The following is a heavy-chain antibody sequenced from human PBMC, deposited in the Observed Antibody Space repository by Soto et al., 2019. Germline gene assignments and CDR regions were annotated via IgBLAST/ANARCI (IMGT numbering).Heavy chain of an antibody. J-gene: IGHJ4*02. CDR2: ISWNSGII. CDR3: AKGYSYGVLEPLGY. CDR1: GFPFDDYA. D-gene: IGHD5-18*01. Sequence: EVQLVESGGGLVQPGRSLRLSCAASGFPFDDYAMHWVRQAPGKGLEWVSGISWNSGIIDYADSVKGRFTISRDNAKNSLYLQMNSLRAEDTALYYCAKGYSYGVLEPLGYWGQGTMVTVSS. V-gene: IGHV3-9*01.